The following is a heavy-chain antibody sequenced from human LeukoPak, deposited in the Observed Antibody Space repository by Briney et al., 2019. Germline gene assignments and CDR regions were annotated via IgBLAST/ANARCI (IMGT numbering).Heavy chain of an antibody. V-gene: IGHV3-74*01. CDR3: ARENWYLDY. Sequence: GGSLRLSCAASGFTFSTNWMHWVRHAPGKGLVWVSRIKGDGSITNYADSVKGRLTISRDNAKNTLYLQMNSLRAEDTAVYYCARENWYLDYWGQGTLVTVSS. D-gene: IGHD1-1*01. J-gene: IGHJ4*02. CDR2: IKGDGSIT. CDR1: GFTFSTNW.